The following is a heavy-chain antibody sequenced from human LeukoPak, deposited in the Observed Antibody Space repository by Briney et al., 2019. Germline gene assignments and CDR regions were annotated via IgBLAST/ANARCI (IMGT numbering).Heavy chain of an antibody. V-gene: IGHV4-59*01. J-gene: IGHJ3*02. CDR2: IYYSGST. D-gene: IGHD2-2*01. CDR1: GGSISNYY. Sequence: PSETLSLTCTVSGGSISNYYWSWIRQPPGKGLEWIGHIYYSGSTNYNPSLKSRVTISVDTSKNQFSLRLSSVTAADTAVYYCASLIVVVPAADREDAFDIWGQGTMVTVSS. CDR3: ASLIVVVPAADREDAFDI.